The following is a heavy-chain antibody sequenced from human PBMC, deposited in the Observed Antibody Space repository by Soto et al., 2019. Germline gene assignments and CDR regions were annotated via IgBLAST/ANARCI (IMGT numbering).Heavy chain of an antibody. V-gene: IGHV4-59*01. J-gene: IGHJ6*02. CDR3: ARDRIVVVPAAIPDYYYYAMDV. Sequence: PSETLSLTCTVSGGSISSYYWSWIRQPPGKGLEWIGYIYYSGSTNYNPSLKSRVTISVDTSKNQFSLKLSSVTAADTAVYYCARDRIVVVPAAIPDYYYYAMDVWGQGTTVTVSS. CDR1: GGSISSYY. CDR2: IYYSGST. D-gene: IGHD2-2*02.